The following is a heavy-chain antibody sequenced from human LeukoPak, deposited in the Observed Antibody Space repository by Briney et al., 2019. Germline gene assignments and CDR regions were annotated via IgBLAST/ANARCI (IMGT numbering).Heavy chain of an antibody. CDR1: GFTFSRYW. J-gene: IGHJ3*02. Sequence: GGSLRLSCAASGFTFSRYWMSWVRQAPGKGLEWVANINQDGSEKYYVDSVKGRFTISRDNAKNSLYLQMNSLRVEDTAVYYCARVTIFGVVMRSAFDIWGQGTMVTVSS. CDR2: INQDGSEK. D-gene: IGHD3-3*01. V-gene: IGHV3-7*01. CDR3: ARVTIFGVVMRSAFDI.